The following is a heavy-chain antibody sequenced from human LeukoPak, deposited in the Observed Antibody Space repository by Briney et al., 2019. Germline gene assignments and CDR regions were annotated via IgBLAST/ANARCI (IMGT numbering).Heavy chain of an antibody. V-gene: IGHV3-11*01. CDR1: GFTFSDYY. CDR2: ISNSGDSK. CDR3: ASGNIATPGTFDY. J-gene: IGHJ4*02. D-gene: IGHD6-13*01. Sequence: GGSLRLSCAASGFTFSDYYMSWVRQAPGKGLEWVSYISNSGDSKSYADSVKGRFTISRDNAKNSLYLQMNSLRGEDTAVYYCASGNIATPGTFDYWGQGTLVTVSS.